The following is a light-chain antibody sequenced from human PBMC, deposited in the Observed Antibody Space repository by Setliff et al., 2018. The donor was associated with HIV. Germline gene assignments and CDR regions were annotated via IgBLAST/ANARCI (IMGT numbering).Light chain of an antibody. Sequence: QSVLTQPASVSGSPGQSITISCTGTSSDVGLYNFVSWYQQHPGKVPKLIIYDVTNRPSGISHRFSGAKSGNTASLTISGLQADDEADYYCSSFRTIRKSVFGTGTKVTV. J-gene: IGLJ1*01. CDR2: DVT. CDR3: SSFRTIRKSV. V-gene: IGLV2-14*01. CDR1: SSDVGLYNF.